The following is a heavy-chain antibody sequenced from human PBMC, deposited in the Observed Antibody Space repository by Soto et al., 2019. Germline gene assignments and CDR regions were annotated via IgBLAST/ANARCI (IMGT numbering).Heavy chain of an antibody. CDR2: IYYSGST. D-gene: IGHD1-26*01. CDR3: ARELAGAKLDAFDI. V-gene: IGHV4-31*11. J-gene: IGHJ3*02. CDR1: SGSISSSTW. Sequence: PSETLSLTCAVSSGSISSSTWWTWVRQHPGKGLEWIGHIYYSGSTYYNPSLKSRVTISVDTSKNQFSLKLSSVTAADTAVYYCARELAGAKLDAFDIWGQGTMVTVSS.